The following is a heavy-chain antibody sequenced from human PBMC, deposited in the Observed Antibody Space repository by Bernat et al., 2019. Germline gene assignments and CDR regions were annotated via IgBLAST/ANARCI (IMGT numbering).Heavy chain of an antibody. Sequence: QVQLVQSGAEVKKPGASVKVSCKASGYTFTGYYMHWVRQAPGQGLEWMGWINPNSGGTNYAQKFQGRVSMTRDTFISTAYMELSRLRSDDRAVYYCARSWSWPRVPAEYFQHWGQGTLVTVS. CDR3: ARSWSWPRVPAEYFQH. V-gene: IGHV1-2*02. CDR2: INPNSGGT. CDR1: GYTFTGYY. J-gene: IGHJ1*01. D-gene: IGHD1-26*01.